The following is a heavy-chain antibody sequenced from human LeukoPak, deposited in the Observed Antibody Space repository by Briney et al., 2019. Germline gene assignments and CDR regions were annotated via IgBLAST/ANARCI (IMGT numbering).Heavy chain of an antibody. V-gene: IGHV3-7*01. Sequence: GGSLRLSCAASGFTFSSYWMSWVRQAPGKGLEWVANIKQDGSEKYYVDSVKGRFTISRDNAKNSLYLQMNSLRAEDTAVYYCARVVVPAATDFDYWGQGTLVTVSS. CDR3: ARVVVPAATDFDY. J-gene: IGHJ4*02. D-gene: IGHD2-2*01. CDR2: IKQDGSEK. CDR1: GFTFSSYW.